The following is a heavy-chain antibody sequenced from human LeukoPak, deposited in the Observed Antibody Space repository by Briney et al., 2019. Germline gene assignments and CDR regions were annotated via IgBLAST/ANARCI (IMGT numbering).Heavy chain of an antibody. Sequence: WGSLRLSCAASGFTFSSYSMNRVRQAPGKGLEWVSSISSSSSYIYYADSVKGRFTISRDNAKNSLYLQMNSLRAEDTAVYYCARGLLPYYEWLLSQAFDMWGQGTMLTVSS. CDR3: ARGLLPYYEWLLSQAFDM. V-gene: IGHV3-21*01. J-gene: IGHJ3*02. CDR2: ISSSSSYI. D-gene: IGHD3-9*01. CDR1: GFTFSSYS.